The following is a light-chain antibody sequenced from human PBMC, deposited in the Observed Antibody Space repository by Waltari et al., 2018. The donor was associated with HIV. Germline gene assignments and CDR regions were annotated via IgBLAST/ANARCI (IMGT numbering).Light chain of an antibody. J-gene: IGLJ3*02. V-gene: IGLV3-19*01. Sequence: SSELTHDPAVSVALGQTVRISCQGDSRRTYFPSWYQQKPGQAPILVVYGNNKRPSGIPDRFSGSRSGNTASLTITGAQAEDEAAYYCNSRDSSGNPLFGGGAKLTVL. CDR3: NSRDSSGNPL. CDR1: SRRTYF. CDR2: GNN.